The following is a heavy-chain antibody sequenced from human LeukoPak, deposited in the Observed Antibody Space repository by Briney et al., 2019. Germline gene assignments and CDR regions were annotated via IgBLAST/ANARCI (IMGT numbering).Heavy chain of an antibody. CDR3: ARDRGYDSSGYQYYFDY. CDR2: INPNSGGT. D-gene: IGHD3-22*01. J-gene: IGHJ4*02. V-gene: IGHV1-2*02. CDR1: GYTFTGYY. Sequence: ASVKVSCKASGYTFTGYYMHWVRQAPGQGLERMGWINPNSGGTNYAQKFQGRVTMTRDTSISTAYMELSRLRSDDTAVYYCARDRGYDSSGYQYYFDYWGQGTLVTVSS.